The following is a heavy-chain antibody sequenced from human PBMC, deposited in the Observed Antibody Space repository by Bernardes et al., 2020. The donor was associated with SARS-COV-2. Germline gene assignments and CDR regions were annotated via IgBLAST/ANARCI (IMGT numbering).Heavy chain of an antibody. CDR3: ARVGDYDFLGGYYSPFDY. CDR2: IKPDGSEK. V-gene: IGHV3-7*01. J-gene: IGHJ4*02. CDR1: GFSFSGHW. D-gene: IGHD3-3*01. Sequence: GGSLRLSCAGSGFSFSGHWMIWVRQAPGKGLEWVANIKPDGSEKYYVDSVKGRFTISRQNAKNSLFLQMDGLTTDDTAVYYCARVGDYDFLGGYYSPFDYWGQGTLVTVSS.